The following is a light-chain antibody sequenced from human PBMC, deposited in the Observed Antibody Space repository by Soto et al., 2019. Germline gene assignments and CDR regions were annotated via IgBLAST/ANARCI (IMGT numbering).Light chain of an antibody. Sequence: EIVLTQPPSPLSVSPGDRVTLSCRASQTVNNNYLAWYQQKPGQAPRLLIYGASTPATGTPARFSGSGSGTHFTLTVSRLEPEDFAVYYCQQYGGSAPWTFGPGTKVDMK. CDR2: GAS. V-gene: IGKV3-20*01. CDR3: QQYGGSAPWT. CDR1: QTVNNNY. J-gene: IGKJ1*01.